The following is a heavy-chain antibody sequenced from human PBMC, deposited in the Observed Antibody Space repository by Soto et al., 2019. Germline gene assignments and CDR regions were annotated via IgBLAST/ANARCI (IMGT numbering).Heavy chain of an antibody. J-gene: IGHJ5*02. CDR1: GGSISSYY. D-gene: IGHD3-10*01. V-gene: IGHV4-59*01. CDR2: IYYSGST. Sequence: QVQLQESGPGLVKPSETLSLTCTVSGGSISSYYWSWIRQPPGKGLEWIGYIYYSGSTNYNPSLKSRVTISVDTSKNQFSLKLSSVTAADTAVYYCARSGGHWFDPWGQGTLVTVSS. CDR3: ARSGGHWFDP.